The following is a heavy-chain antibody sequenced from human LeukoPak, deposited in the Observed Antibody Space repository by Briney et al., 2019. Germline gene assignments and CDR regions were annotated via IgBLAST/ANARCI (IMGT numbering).Heavy chain of an antibody. J-gene: IGHJ5*02. CDR2: MNPNSGNT. Sequence: ASVKVSCKASGYTFTTYDINWVRQATGQGLEWMGWMNPNSGNTGYAQKFQGRVTMTRNTSISTAYMELSSLRSEDTAVYYCARSPNKSDGGNSGSAWFDPWGQETLVTVSS. CDR3: ARSPNKSDGGNSGSAWFDP. D-gene: IGHD4-23*01. CDR1: GYTFTTYD. V-gene: IGHV1-8*01.